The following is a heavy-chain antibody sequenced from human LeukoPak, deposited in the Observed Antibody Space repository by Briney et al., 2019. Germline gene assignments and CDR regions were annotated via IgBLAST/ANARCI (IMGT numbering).Heavy chain of an antibody. CDR2: INPNSGGT. CDR1: GYTFTGYY. Sequence: ASVKVSCKASGYTFTGYYMHWVRQAPGQGLEWMGWINPNSGGTNYAQKFQGRVTMTRDTSTSTVYMELSSLRSEDTAVYYCARALIFQLWFKTGYYGMDVWGQGTTVTVSS. J-gene: IGHJ6*02. V-gene: IGHV1-2*02. D-gene: IGHD5-18*01. CDR3: ARALIFQLWFKTGYYGMDV.